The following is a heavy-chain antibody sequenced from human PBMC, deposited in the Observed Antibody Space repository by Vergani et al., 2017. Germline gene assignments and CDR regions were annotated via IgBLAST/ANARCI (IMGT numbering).Heavy chain of an antibody. V-gene: IGHV4-59*10. CDR3: ARGGYSYGPYYYYYGMDV. D-gene: IGHD5-18*01. J-gene: IGHJ6*02. Sequence: QVQLQQWGAGLLKPSETLSLTCAVYGGSFSGYYWSWIRQRAGKGLEWIGRIYTSGSTNSNPSLKSRVTISVDTSKNQFSLKLSSVTAADTAVYYCARGGYSYGPYYYYYGMDVWGQGTTVTVSS. CDR2: IYTSGST. CDR1: GGSFSGYY.